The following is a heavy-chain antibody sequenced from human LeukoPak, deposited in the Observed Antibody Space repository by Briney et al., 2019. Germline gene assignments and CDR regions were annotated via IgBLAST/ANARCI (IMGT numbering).Heavy chain of an antibody. Sequence: GASVKVSCKASGYTFTSYGISWVRRAPGQGLEWMGWISAYNGNTNYAQKFQGRVTITADESTSTAYMELSSLRSEDTAVYYCARAGSNPYYYYGMDVWGQGTTVTVSS. CDR3: ARAGSNPYYYYGMDV. CDR2: ISAYNGNT. CDR1: GYTFTSYG. J-gene: IGHJ6*02. D-gene: IGHD4-11*01. V-gene: IGHV1-18*01.